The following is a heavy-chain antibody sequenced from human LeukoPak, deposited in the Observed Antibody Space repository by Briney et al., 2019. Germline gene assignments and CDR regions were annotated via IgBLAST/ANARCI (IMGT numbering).Heavy chain of an antibody. V-gene: IGHV3-23*01. Sequence: GGSLRLSCAASGFTFSSYAMIWVRQPPGKGLEWVSSIFPSGGEIHYADSVRGRFTISRDNSKSTLSLQMNSLRAEDTAVYYCAKVLWFGELFLQGFDYWGQGTLVTVSS. CDR3: AKVLWFGELFLQGFDY. J-gene: IGHJ4*02. CDR1: GFTFSSYA. CDR2: IFPSGGEI. D-gene: IGHD3-10*01.